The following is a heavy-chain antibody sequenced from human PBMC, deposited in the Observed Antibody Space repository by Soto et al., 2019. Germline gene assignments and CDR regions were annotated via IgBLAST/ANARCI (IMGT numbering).Heavy chain of an antibody. D-gene: IGHD3-10*01. CDR1: GGSISSYH. Sequence: SETLSITCTVCGGSISSYHWSWLRRPPGKGLEWIGYIYNSGSTHSNHYLQTRVTISVDTSKNQFYLKLSSVNAADTGIYYCARARINMLREVIKYNMDVWGQWNTVT. CDR2: IYNSGST. CDR3: ARARINMLREVIKYNMDV. V-gene: IGHV4-59*01. J-gene: IGHJ6*02.